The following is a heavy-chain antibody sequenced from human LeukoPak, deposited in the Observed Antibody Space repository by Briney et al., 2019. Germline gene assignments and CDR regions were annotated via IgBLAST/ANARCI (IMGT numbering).Heavy chain of an antibody. CDR2: IRHTGTT. V-gene: IGHV4-39*01. D-gene: IGHD4-23*01. Sequence: SETLSLTCTLSGDSSSSSPSLWGWGRQPPGKVLEWIGSIRHTGTTYYNPSLMSRLAVSVDTSKNQFSLRLSSVTAADSAVYFCARHDDSGDNSSVEGFDVWGQGTMVTVSS. CDR3: ARHDDSGDNSSVEGFDV. J-gene: IGHJ3*01. CDR1: GDSSSSSPSL.